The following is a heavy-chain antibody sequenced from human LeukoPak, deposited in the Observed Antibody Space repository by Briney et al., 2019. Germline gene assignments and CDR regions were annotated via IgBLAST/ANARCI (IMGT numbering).Heavy chain of an antibody. D-gene: IGHD3-10*01. V-gene: IGHV1-69*05. CDR1: GGTFSSYA. Sequence: ASVKVSCKASGGTFSSYAISWVRQAPGQGLEWMGGIIPIFSTANYAQKFQGRVTITTDESTSTAYMELSSLRPEDTAVYYCAAAAGEAQFDYWGQGTLVTVSS. CDR2: IIPIFSTA. CDR3: AAAAGEAQFDY. J-gene: IGHJ4*02.